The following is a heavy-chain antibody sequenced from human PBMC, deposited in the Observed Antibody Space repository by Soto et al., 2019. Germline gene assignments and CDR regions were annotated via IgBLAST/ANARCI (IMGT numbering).Heavy chain of an antibody. J-gene: IGHJ4*02. CDR2: TRNKASSYTT. CDR1: GFSFSDYY. D-gene: IGHD3-22*01. Sequence: EVQLVESGGGLVQPGGSLRLSCAASGFSFSDYYINWVRQAPGKGLEWVGRTRNKASSYTTDYAAFVKGRFTISRDDSKNLIYLQMNSLKTEDTAVYYCARAGSSSGPDYKYWGQGTLVTVSS. CDR3: ARAGSSSGPDYKY. V-gene: IGHV3-72*01.